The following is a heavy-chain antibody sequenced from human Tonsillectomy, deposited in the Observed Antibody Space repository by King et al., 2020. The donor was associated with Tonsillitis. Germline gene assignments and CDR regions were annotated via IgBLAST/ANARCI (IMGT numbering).Heavy chain of an antibody. J-gene: IGHJ4*02. D-gene: IGHD5-18*01. CDR3: ARHPGGYSYGYSYYSDY. V-gene: IGHV4-59*08. CDR2: IYYSGST. CDR1: GGSISSYY. Sequence: QLQESGPGLVKPSETLSLTCTVSGGSISSYYWSWIRQPPGKGLEWIGYIYYSGSTNYNPSLKSRVTISVDTSKNQFSLKLSSVTAADTAVYYCARHPGGYSYGYSYYSDYWGQRTLVTVSS.